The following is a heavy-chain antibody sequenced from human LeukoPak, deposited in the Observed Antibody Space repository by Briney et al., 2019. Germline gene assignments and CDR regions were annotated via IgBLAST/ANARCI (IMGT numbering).Heavy chain of an antibody. CDR2: ISYDGNNK. V-gene: IGHV3-30*18. D-gene: IGHD1-26*01. CDR3: AKGGKWDVTPFDY. CDR1: GFTFSNYG. Sequence: GRSLRLSCAASGFTFSNYGIHWVRQAPGKGLEWVAVISYDGNNKYYADSVKGRFTISRDNSKNTLYLQVNSLRAEDTAVYYCAKGGKWDVTPFDYWGQGTLVTVSS. J-gene: IGHJ4*02.